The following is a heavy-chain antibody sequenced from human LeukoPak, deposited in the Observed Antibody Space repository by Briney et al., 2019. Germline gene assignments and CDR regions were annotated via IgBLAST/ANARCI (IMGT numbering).Heavy chain of an antibody. Sequence: GASVKVSCKASGGTFSSYAISWVRQAPGQGLEWMGIINPSGGSTSYAQKFQGRVTMTRDTSTSTVYMELSSLRSEDTAVYYCARDQWGIVGATLDYWGQGTLVTVSS. V-gene: IGHV1-46*01. J-gene: IGHJ4*02. CDR1: GGTFSSYA. CDR2: INPSGGST. CDR3: ARDQWGIVGATLDY. D-gene: IGHD1-26*01.